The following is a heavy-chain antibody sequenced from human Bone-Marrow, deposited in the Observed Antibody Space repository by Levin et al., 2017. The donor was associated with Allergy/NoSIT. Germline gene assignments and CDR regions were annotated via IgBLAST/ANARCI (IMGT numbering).Heavy chain of an antibody. CDR2: ISGSGGST. J-gene: IGHJ5*02. Sequence: GESLKISCAASGFTFSSYAMSWVRQAPGKGLEWVSAISGSGGSTYYADSVKGRFTISRDNSKNTLYLQMNSLRAEDTAVYYCAKRGHDSSGYYYKRFGPYNWFDPWGQGTLVTVSS. D-gene: IGHD3-22*01. V-gene: IGHV3-23*01. CDR3: AKRGHDSSGYYYKRFGPYNWFDP. CDR1: GFTFSSYA.